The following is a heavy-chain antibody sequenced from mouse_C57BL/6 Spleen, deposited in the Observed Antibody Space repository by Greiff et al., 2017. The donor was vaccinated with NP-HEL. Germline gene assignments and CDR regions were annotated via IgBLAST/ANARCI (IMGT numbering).Heavy chain of an antibody. CDR1: GYTFTSYW. V-gene: IGHV1-55*01. Sequence: QVQLQQPGAELVKPGASVKMSCKASGYTFTSYWITWVKQRPGQGLEWIGDIYPGSGSTNYNEKFKSKATLTVDTSSSTAYMQLSSLTSEDSAVYYCARPPDYGSLAYAMDYWGQGTSVTVSS. CDR3: ARPPDYGSLAYAMDY. D-gene: IGHD2-2*01. CDR2: IYPGSGST. J-gene: IGHJ4*01.